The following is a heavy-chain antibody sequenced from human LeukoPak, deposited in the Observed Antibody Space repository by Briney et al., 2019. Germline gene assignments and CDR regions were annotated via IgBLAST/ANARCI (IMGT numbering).Heavy chain of an antibody. Sequence: GSLRLSCAASGFSFSNYGFHWVRQAPGKGLDWVSAISYDGKNIHYADSVKGRFTISRDNSRNTVYLQMNSLRVEDTAVYYCAKTYSRESGYDFFFHYWGQGTRVTGSS. V-gene: IGHV3-33*06. CDR1: GFSFSNYG. CDR3: AKTYSRESGYDFFFHY. CDR2: ISYDGKNI. J-gene: IGHJ4*02. D-gene: IGHD5-12*01.